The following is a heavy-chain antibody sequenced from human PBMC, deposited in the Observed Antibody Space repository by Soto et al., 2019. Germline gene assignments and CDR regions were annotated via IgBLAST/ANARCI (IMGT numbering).Heavy chain of an antibody. CDR1: GFSFGDYY. Sequence: PGGSLRLSCSASGFSFGDYYMNWIRKAPGKGLEWVSYISSGGTTISYSDSVKGRFTISRDNGKNSVYLEMNSLRVEDTAVYYCARRLFLDVWGQGTLVTVSS. V-gene: IGHV3-11*01. CDR2: ISSGGTTI. CDR3: ARRLFLDV. D-gene: IGHD2-21*01. J-gene: IGHJ4*02.